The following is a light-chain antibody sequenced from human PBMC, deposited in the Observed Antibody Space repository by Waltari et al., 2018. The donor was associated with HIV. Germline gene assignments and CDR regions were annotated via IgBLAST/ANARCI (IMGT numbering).Light chain of an antibody. CDR1: PSDFDTLDF. J-gene: IGLJ3*02. V-gene: IGLV2-14*01. Sequence: HSALTQPASVSASPGQSITISCTGPPSDFDTLDFVSWYQQSPGRAPKLIIFEAYFRPSGVAQRFSGSKSGDTASLTIAALRAEDEADYFCSSYSARGFVAFGGGTKVTVL. CDR3: SSYSARGFVA. CDR2: EAY.